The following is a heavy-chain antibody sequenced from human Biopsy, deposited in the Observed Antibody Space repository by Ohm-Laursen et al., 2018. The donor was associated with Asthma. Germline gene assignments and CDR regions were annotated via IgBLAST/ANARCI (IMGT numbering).Heavy chain of an antibody. CDR2: ISYDGSSI. D-gene: IGHD2-2*01. V-gene: IGHV3-30-3*01. Sequence: SLRLSCSASRFTYEMHWVRQAPGKGLEWVAVISYDGSSIYYADSVKGRFTISRDNAKNSLYLQMNSLRADDTAVYFCARAYGQFGSRGAAYWGQGTLVSVSS. CDR1: RFTYE. J-gene: IGHJ4*02. CDR3: ARAYGQFGSRGAAY.